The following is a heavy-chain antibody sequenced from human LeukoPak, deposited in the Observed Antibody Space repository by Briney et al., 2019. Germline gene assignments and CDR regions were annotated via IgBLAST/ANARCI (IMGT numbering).Heavy chain of an antibody. CDR1: GLTFSSYA. Sequence: GGSLRLSCAASGLTFSSYAMSWVRQAPGKGLEWVSAISGSGGSTYYADSVKGRFTISRDNSKNTLYLQMNSLRAEDTAVYYCAKLKGTMIVVVYYCFDYWGQGTLVTVSS. CDR2: ISGSGGST. V-gene: IGHV3-23*01. D-gene: IGHD3-22*01. CDR3: AKLKGTMIVVVYYCFDY. J-gene: IGHJ4*02.